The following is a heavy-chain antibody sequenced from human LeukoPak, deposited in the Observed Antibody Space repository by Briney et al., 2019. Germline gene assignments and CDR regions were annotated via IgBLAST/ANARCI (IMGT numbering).Heavy chain of an antibody. CDR1: GYTFTGYY. Sequence: ASVKVSCKASGYTFTGYYMHWVRQAPGQGLEWMGWINPNSGGTNYAQKFQGRVTMTRDTSISTAYMELSRLRSDDTAVYYCARHSNGLRPQSGYSSGWYSVDPQKHFDYWGQGTLVTVSS. CDR3: ARHSNGLRPQSGYSSGWYSVDPQKHFDY. D-gene: IGHD6-19*01. V-gene: IGHV1-2*02. J-gene: IGHJ4*02. CDR2: INPNSGGT.